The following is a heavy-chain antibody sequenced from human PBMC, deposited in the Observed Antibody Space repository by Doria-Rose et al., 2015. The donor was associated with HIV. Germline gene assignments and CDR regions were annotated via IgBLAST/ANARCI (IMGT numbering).Heavy chain of an antibody. CDR2: IFADDER. Sequence: QVTLKESGPVLVKPTEILTLTCTVSGVSLSSPGMGVSWIRQPPGKALEWLANIFADDERSYKTSLKSRLTISRCTSKSQAVLTMTDMDPVDTATYYCARIKSSRWYHKYYFDFWGQGTLVIVSA. CDR3: ARIKSSRWYHKYYFDF. D-gene: IGHD6-13*01. CDR1: GVSLSSPGMG. J-gene: IGHJ4*02. V-gene: IGHV2-26*01.